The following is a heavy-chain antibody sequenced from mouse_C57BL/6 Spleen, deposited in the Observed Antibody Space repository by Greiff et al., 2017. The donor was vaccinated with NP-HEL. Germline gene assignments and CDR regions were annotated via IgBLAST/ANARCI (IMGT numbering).Heavy chain of an antibody. CDR3: ARGDYDYDGVFAY. V-gene: IGHV1-76*01. CDR1: GYTFTDYY. D-gene: IGHD2-4*01. CDR2: IYPGSGNT. Sequence: QVQLQQSGAELVRPGASVKLSCKASGYTFTDYYINWVKQRPGQGLEWIARIYPGSGNTYYNEKFKGKATLTAEKSSSTAYMQLSSLTSEDSAVYFCARGDYDYDGVFAYWGQGTLVTVSA. J-gene: IGHJ3*01.